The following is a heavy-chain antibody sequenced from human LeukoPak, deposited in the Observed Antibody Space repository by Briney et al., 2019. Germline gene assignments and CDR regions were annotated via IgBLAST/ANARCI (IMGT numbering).Heavy chain of an antibody. V-gene: IGHV4-59*01. J-gene: IGHJ4*02. CDR3: VRDRRDVIFDY. CDR2: IDYSGST. CDR1: GGSISTYY. Sequence: SETLSLTCTVSGGSISTYYWSWIRQPPGKGLEWIGYIDYSGSTNYNPSLKSRVTFSVDTSKNQFSLKLSSVTAADAAVYYCVRDRRDVIFDYWGQGTLVTVSS. D-gene: IGHD5-24*01.